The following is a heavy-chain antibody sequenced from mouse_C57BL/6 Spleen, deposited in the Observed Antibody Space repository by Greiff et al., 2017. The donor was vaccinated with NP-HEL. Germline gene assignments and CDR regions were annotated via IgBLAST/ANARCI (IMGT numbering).Heavy chain of an antibody. CDR3: ARTNYGSSPAWFAY. Sequence: EVMLVESGGGLVKPGGSLKLSCAASGFTFSDYGMHWVRQAPEKGLEWVAYISSGSSTIYYADTVKGRFTISRDNAKNTLFLQMTSLRSEDTAMYYCARTNYGSSPAWFAYWGQGTLVTVSA. D-gene: IGHD1-1*01. CDR1: GFTFSDYG. J-gene: IGHJ3*01. V-gene: IGHV5-17*01. CDR2: ISSGSSTI.